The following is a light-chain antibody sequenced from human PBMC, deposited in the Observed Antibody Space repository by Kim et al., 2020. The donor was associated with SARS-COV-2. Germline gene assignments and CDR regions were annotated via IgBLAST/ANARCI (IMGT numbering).Light chain of an antibody. CDR1: SSNIGAGYD. Sequence: RGTISCTGGSSNIGAGYDVHWYQQLPGTAPKLLIYGNSNRPSGVPDRFSGSKSGTSASLAITGLQAEDEADYYCQSYDSSLSGWVFGGGTQLTVL. CDR3: QSYDSSLSGWV. CDR2: GNS. J-gene: IGLJ3*02. V-gene: IGLV1-40*01.